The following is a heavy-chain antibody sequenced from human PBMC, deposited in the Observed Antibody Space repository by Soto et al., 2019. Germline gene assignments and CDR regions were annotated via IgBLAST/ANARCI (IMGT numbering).Heavy chain of an antibody. CDR2: IWSDGSDK. CDR1: GFTFSSYG. Sequence: QVQLVESGGGVVQPGRSLRLSCAASGFTFSSYGMHWVRQAPGKGLEWVADIWSDGSDKFYADSVKGRFTISRDNSKNTLYLQMHSLRPEDTAGYYWARGDDYSNPFHFDYWGQGTLVTVSS. D-gene: IGHD4-4*01. J-gene: IGHJ4*02. V-gene: IGHV3-33*01. CDR3: ARGDDYSNPFHFDY.